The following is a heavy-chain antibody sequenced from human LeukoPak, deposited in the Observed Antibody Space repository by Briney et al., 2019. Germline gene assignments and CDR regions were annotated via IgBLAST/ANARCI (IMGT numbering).Heavy chain of an antibody. CDR3: ARAGSWGNFDF. V-gene: IGHV4-39*01. D-gene: IGHD3-16*01. Sequence: SETLSLTCTVSSGSISSNNYYWGWIRQPPGKRLEWIGNIHYSGSTYYNPSLKSRVIISADTSKNQFSLKLSSVSAADTAVYYCARAGSWGNFDFWGQGTLVTVSS. J-gene: IGHJ4*02. CDR1: SGSISSNNYY. CDR2: IHYSGST.